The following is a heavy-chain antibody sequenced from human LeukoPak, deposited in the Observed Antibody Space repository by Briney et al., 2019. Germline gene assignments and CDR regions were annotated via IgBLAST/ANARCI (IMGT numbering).Heavy chain of an antibody. D-gene: IGHD6-19*01. J-gene: IGHJ4*02. V-gene: IGHV3-9*01. CDR1: GFTFDDYA. CDR2: ISWNSGSI. Sequence: GRSLRLSCAASGFTFDDYAMPWVRQAPGKGLEWVSGISWNSGSIGYADSVKGRFTISRDNAKNSLYLQMNSLRAEDTALYYCAKDKRVGSGWYYFDYWGQGTLVTVSS. CDR3: AKDKRVGSGWYYFDY.